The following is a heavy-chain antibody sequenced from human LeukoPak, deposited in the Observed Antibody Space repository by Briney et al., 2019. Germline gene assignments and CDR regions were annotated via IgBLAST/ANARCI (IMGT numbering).Heavy chain of an antibody. CDR3: AKELRGYSYSLDAFGI. CDR1: GFTFDDYA. Sequence: GRSLRLSCAASGFTFDDYAMHWVRQAPGKGLEWVSGISWNSGSIGYADSVKGRFTISRDNAKNSLYLQMNSLRAEDTALYYCAKELRGYSYSLDAFGIWGQGTMVTVSS. CDR2: ISWNSGSI. D-gene: IGHD5-18*01. J-gene: IGHJ3*02. V-gene: IGHV3-9*01.